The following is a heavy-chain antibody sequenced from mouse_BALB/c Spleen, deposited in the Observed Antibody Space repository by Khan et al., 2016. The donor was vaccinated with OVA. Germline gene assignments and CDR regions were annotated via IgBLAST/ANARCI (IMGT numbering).Heavy chain of an antibody. V-gene: IGHV3-2*02. CDR3: ASEVGRYYALDY. CDR2: ISYTGST. CDR1: GYSITSDYA. Sequence: EVQLQESGPGLVKPSQSLSLTCTVTGYSITSDYAWNWIRQSPGNKLGWMGYISYTGSTTYNPSFKSRISITRASSSDQFFLQLKFVTSEDTATDYCASEVGRYYALDYWGQGTSVTVSS. D-gene: IGHD1-3*01. J-gene: IGHJ4*01.